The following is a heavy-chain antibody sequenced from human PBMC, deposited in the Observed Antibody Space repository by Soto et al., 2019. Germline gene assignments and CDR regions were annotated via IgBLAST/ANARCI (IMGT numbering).Heavy chain of an antibody. Sequence: EVQLVASGGDLVQPGRSLRLSCATVGFDFPDYAMHWVRQMPGKGREWVSSISWNSLSMVYTESVKGRFTISRDNAQNILYLQMTRLRPQDTALYSCAKSVAPLVEENTWFDPWGQGTLVTVSS. CDR2: ISWNSLSM. D-gene: IGHD2-2*01. CDR1: GFDFPDYA. V-gene: IGHV3-9*01. J-gene: IGHJ5*02. CDR3: AKSVAPLVEENTWFDP.